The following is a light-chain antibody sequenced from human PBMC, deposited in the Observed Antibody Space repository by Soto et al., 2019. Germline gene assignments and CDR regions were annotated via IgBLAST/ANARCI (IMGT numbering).Light chain of an antibody. CDR3: SSYTSSSIYV. V-gene: IGLV2-14*01. CDR1: SSDVGGYNF. CDR2: EVS. J-gene: IGLJ1*01. Sequence: QSVLTQPASVSGSPGQSITISRTGTSSDVGGYNFVSWYQQHPGTAPKLMIYEVSNRPSGVSNRFSGSKSGNTASLTISGLQAEDEADYYCSSYTSSSIYVFGTGTKVTVL.